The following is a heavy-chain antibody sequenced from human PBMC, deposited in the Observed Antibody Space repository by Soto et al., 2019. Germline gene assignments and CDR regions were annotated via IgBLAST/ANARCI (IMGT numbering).Heavy chain of an antibody. CDR3: ARTDTAMVDYYYYMDV. D-gene: IGHD5-18*01. CDR1: GGTFSSYT. Sequence: QVQLVQCGAEVKKPGSSVKVSCKASGGTFSSYTISWVRQAPGQGLEWMGRIIPILGIANYAQKFQGRVTITADKSTSTAYMELSSLRSEDTAVYYCARTDTAMVDYYYYMDVWGKGTTVTVSS. V-gene: IGHV1-69*02. CDR2: IIPILGIA. J-gene: IGHJ6*03.